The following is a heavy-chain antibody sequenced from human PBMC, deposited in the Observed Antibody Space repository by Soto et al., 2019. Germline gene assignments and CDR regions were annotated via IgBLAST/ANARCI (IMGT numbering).Heavy chain of an antibody. CDR3: ARQPTTGDTDLWFDP. CDR1: GYTFTSYA. CDR2: INTNTGNP. Sequence: ASVKVSCKASGYTFTSYAMNWVRQAPGQGLEWMGWINTNTGNPTYAQGFTGRFVFSLDTSVSTAYLQICSLKAEDTAVYYCARQPTTGDTDLWFDPWGQGTLVTVSS. J-gene: IGHJ5*02. V-gene: IGHV7-4-1*01. D-gene: IGHD2-21*01.